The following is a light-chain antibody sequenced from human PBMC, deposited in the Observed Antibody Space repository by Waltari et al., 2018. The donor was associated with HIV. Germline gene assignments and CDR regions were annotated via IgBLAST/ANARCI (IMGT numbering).Light chain of an antibody. J-gene: IGKJ4*01. CDR2: GAS. V-gene: IGKV3-15*01. CDR3: QQYNKWPLT. Sequence: EIVMTQSPGTLSVSPGERATLSCRASQSVSSKLVWYQQKPGQAPRLLIYGASTRATGIPGRFSGSGSGTEFTLTISSLQSEDSAVYYCQQYNKWPLTFGGGTKVEIK. CDR1: QSVSSK.